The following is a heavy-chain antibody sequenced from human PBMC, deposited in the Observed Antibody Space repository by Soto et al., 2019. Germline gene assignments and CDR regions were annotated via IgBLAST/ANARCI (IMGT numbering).Heavy chain of an antibody. CDR1: GYIFVNYG. Sequence: QVQLVQSGDEVKKPGASVKVSCKASGYIFVNYGIAWVRQAPGQGLEWMGWISPYTGNTHSATKVQGRLTMTTDTPTGTAYMELGSLTSDDTAVYYCVMVDNYVTPTPQDVWGQGTTVTVSS. CDR2: ISPYTGNT. D-gene: IGHD3-16*01. J-gene: IGHJ6*02. CDR3: VMVDNYVTPTPQDV. V-gene: IGHV1-18*01.